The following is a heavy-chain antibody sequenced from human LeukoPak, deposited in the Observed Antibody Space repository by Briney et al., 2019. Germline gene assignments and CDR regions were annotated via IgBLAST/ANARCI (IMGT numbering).Heavy chain of an antibody. V-gene: IGHV3-30-3*01. CDR2: ISYDGNYK. D-gene: IGHD6-6*01. J-gene: IGHJ4*02. CDR3: ARGGLAYSSSSGY. CDR1: GFIFSSYA. Sequence: GGSLRLSCVASGFIFSSYALHWVRQAPGKGLEWVAVISYDGNYKYYADPVKGRFTISRDNSKNTLFLQMNSLRPEDTAVYYCARGGLAYSSSSGYWGQGTLVTVSS.